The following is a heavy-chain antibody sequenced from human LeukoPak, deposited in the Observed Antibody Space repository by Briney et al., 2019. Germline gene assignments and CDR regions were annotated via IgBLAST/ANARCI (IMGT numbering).Heavy chain of an antibody. J-gene: IGHJ4*02. D-gene: IGHD6-19*01. Sequence: GGSLRLSCAASGFTFNNYGMHWVRQAPGKGLEWVALIQPAGNDKYYADSVKGRFTISRDNSKNTLYLQMNSLRAEDTAVYYCAKVSSGSYFDYWGQGTLVTVSS. CDR3: AKVSSGSYFDY. CDR1: GFTFNNYG. CDR2: IQPAGNDK. V-gene: IGHV3-30*02.